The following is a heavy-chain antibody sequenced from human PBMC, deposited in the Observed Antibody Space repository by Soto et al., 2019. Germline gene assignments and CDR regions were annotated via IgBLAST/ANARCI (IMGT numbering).Heavy chain of an antibody. D-gene: IGHD3-3*01. V-gene: IGHV4-34*01. J-gene: IGHJ5*02. CDR2: INHSGGT. CDR1: GGSFSGYY. Sequence: SETLSLTCAVYGGSFSGYYWSWIRQPPGKGLEWIGEINHSGGTNYNPSLKSRVTISVDTSKNQFSLKLSSVTAADTAVYYCARDFLWTGWFDPWGQGTLVTVSS. CDR3: ARDFLWTGWFDP.